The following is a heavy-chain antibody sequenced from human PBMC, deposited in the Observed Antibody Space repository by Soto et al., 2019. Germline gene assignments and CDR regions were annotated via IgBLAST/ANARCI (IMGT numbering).Heavy chain of an antibody. J-gene: IGHJ4*02. CDR3: ASGGAGSGPFTWELPDH. V-gene: IGHV1-45*02. CDR2: ITPFNGDV. Sequence: QLQLVQSGAEVKKTGSTVTVSCKAFGNTFTYRYLHWVRQTPGQSLEWMGWITPFNGDVHYAHKFQERVTITRDRSINTAYMRMSSLRSEDTAMYYCASGGAGSGPFTWELPDHWGQGTLVTVSS. D-gene: IGHD1-26*01. CDR1: GNTFTYRY.